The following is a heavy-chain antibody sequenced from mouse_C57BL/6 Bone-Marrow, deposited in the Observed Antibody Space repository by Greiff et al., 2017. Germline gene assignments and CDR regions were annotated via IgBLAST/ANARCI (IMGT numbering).Heavy chain of an antibody. D-gene: IGHD2-3*01. V-gene: IGHV1-15*01. Sequence: QVQLQQSGAELVRPGASVTLSCKASGYTFTDYEMHWVKQTPVHGLEWIGAIDPETGGTAYNQKFKGKAILTADKSSSTAYMELRSLTSEDSAVYNCTRGWGWLLWFAYWGQGTLVTVSA. CDR1: GYTFTDYE. J-gene: IGHJ3*01. CDR2: IDPETGGT. CDR3: TRGWGWLLWFAY.